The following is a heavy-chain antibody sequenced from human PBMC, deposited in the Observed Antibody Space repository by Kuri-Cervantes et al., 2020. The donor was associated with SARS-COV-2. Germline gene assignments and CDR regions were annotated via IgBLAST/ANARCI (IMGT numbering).Heavy chain of an antibody. D-gene: IGHD1-1*01. V-gene: IGHV1-69*04. J-gene: IGHJ4*02. CDR3: ARGRFNWNDGSYYFDY. Sequence: SVKVSCKASGGTFSSYAISWVRQAPGQGLEWMGRIIPILGTANYAQQFQGRVTMTTDTSTSTAYMELRSLRSDDTAVYYCARGRFNWNDGSYYFDYWGQGTLVTVSS. CDR2: IIPILGTA. CDR1: GGTFSSYA.